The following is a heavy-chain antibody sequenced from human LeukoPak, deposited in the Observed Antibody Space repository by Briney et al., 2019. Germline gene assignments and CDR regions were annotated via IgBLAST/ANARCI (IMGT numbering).Heavy chain of an antibody. CDR3: AINDYGDPYYFDY. CDR1: GFTFSSYW. J-gene: IGHJ4*02. V-gene: IGHV3-7*01. CDR2: IKQDGSEK. D-gene: IGHD4-17*01. Sequence: PGGSLRLXCAASGFTFSSYWMRWVRQAPGKGLEWVANIKQDGSEKYYVDSVKGRFTISRDNAKNSLYLQMNSLRAEDTAVYYCAINDYGDPYYFDYWGQGTLVTVSS.